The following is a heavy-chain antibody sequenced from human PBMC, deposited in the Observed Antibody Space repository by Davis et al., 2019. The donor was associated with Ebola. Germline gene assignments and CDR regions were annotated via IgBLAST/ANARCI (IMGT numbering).Heavy chain of an antibody. Sequence: ASVKVSCKASEYTFTSYYMHWVRQAPGQGLEWMGIINPSGGSTSYAQKFQGRVTMTRDTSTSTVYMELSSLRSEDTAVYYCARGGEGGLPNGGFDYWGQGTLVTVSS. CDR2: INPSGGST. CDR3: ARGGEGGLPNGGFDY. D-gene: IGHD4-17*01. V-gene: IGHV1-46*01. CDR1: EYTFTSYY. J-gene: IGHJ4*02.